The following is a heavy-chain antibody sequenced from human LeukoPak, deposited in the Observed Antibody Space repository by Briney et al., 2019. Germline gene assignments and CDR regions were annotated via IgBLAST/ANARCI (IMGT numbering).Heavy chain of an antibody. V-gene: IGHV1-3*01. CDR3: ARDRGYSDGSSDI. CDR2: INAGNGNT. CDR1: GYTFINYA. D-gene: IGHD5-18*01. J-gene: IGHJ3*02. Sequence: ASMKVSCKASGYTFINYAMHWVRQAPGQRLEWMGWINAGNGNTKFSQKFQGRVTITRDTSASTAYMQLSSLRSEDTAVYYCARDRGYSDGSSDIWGQGTMVTVSS.